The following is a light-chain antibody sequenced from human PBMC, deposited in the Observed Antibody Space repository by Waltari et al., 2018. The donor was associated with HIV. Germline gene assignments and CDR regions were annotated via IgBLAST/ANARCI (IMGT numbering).Light chain of an antibody. J-gene: IGKJ4*01. CDR2: SVS. Sequence: GDTVTITCRASQSIGTYLNWYQQRPGKAPELLMHSVSSLQTGVPSRFSGSGSGTDFSLTITSLQPEDFATYYCQQSYSTLTFGGGTKVEIK. V-gene: IGKV1-39*01. CDR3: QQSYSTLT. CDR1: QSIGTY.